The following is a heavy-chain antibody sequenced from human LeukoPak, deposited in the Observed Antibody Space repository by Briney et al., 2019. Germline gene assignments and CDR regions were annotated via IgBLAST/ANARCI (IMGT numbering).Heavy chain of an antibody. Sequence: ASVKVSCKASGGTFSSYAISWVRQAPGQGLEWMGGIIPIFGTANYAQKFQGRVTITTDESTSTAYMELSSLRSEDTAVYYCARSMGVLSPWFDPWGQGTLVTFSS. CDR2: IIPIFGTA. J-gene: IGHJ5*02. CDR1: GGTFSSYA. D-gene: IGHD3-16*02. CDR3: ARSMGVLSPWFDP. V-gene: IGHV1-69*05.